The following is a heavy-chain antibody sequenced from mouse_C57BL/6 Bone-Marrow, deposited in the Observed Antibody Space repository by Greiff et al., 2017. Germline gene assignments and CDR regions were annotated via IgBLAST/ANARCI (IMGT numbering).Heavy chain of an antibody. CDR2: IDPSDSYT. D-gene: IGHD1-1*02. V-gene: IGHV1-59*01. CDR1: GYTFTSYW. CDR3: ARRYGGWFAY. J-gene: IGHJ3*01. Sequence: VQLQQPGAELVRPGTSVKLSCKASGYTFTSYWMHWVKQRPGQGLEWIGVIDPSDSYTNYNQKFKGKATLTVDTSSSTAYMQLSSLTSEDSAVYYCARRYGGWFAYWGQGTLVTVSA.